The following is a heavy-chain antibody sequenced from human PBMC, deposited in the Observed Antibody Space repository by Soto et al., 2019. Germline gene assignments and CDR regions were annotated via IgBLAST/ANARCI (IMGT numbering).Heavy chain of an antibody. D-gene: IGHD3-10*01. CDR3: ARVYGSGTYPIDY. Sequence: QVQLVESGGGVVQPGRSLRLSCAASGFAFSSYGMHWVRQAPGKGLEWVTVIWSGGSDKYYADSVKGRFTISRDNSKKTLYLQMNSLRAEDTAVYYCARVYGSGTYPIDYWGQGTLVTVSS. CDR1: GFAFSSYG. V-gene: IGHV3-33*01. J-gene: IGHJ4*02. CDR2: IWSGGSDK.